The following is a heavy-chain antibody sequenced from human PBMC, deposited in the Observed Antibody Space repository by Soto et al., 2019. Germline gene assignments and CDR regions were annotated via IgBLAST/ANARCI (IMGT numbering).Heavy chain of an antibody. J-gene: IGHJ4*02. V-gene: IGHV4-4*07. CDR3: ARENPLTTGSYDY. D-gene: IGHD1-1*01. Sequence: QVQLQESGPGLVKPSETLSLTCSVSGGSISSSYWSWIRQPAGKGLEWLGRIFPGGSTNFNPSLESRVTMSVDTSKNQFSLILTSVTAADTAVYYCARENPLTTGSYDYWGQGTLLTVSS. CDR2: IFPGGST. CDR1: GGSISSSY.